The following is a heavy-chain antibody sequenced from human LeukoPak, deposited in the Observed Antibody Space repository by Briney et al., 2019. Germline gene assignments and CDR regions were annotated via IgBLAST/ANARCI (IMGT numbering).Heavy chain of an antibody. D-gene: IGHD3-22*01. CDR1: GFTFRSYS. V-gene: IGHV3-21*05. CDR2: IGNSASFI. Sequence: GSLRLSCEAFGFTFRSYSMSWVRQAPGKGLVWVAFIGNSASFIQYADSVKGRFTISRDNANNSLYLQMDSLRAEDTAVYYCARGHSSTYYLKYWGQGTLVTVSS. J-gene: IGHJ4*01. CDR3: ARGHSSTYYLKY.